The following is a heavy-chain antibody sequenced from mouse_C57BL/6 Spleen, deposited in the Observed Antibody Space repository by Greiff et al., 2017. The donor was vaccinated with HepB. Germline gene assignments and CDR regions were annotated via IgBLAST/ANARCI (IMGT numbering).Heavy chain of an antibody. V-gene: IGHV1-64*01. J-gene: IGHJ2*01. CDR1: GYTFTRYW. CDR3: AREGATAHFDY. D-gene: IGHD3-1*01. Sequence: QVQLQQPGAELVKPGASVKLSCKASGYTFTRYWMHWVKQRPGQGLEWIGMIHPNSGSTNYNEKFKSKATLTVDKSSITAYMQLNSLTSEDSAVYDCAREGATAHFDYWGQGTTLTVSS. CDR2: IHPNSGST.